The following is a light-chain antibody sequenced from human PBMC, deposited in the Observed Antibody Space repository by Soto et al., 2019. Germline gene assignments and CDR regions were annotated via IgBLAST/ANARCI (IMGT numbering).Light chain of an antibody. Sequence: ALTQPASVSGSPGQSITISCTGSSSDVGGYNYVSWYQQHPGKAPKLMIYDVTNRPSGVSNRFSGSKSGNTASLTISGLQAEDEADYYCSSYTSSSTRVFGTGTKVTVL. J-gene: IGLJ1*01. CDR2: DVT. CDR1: SSDVGGYNY. CDR3: SSYTSSSTRV. V-gene: IGLV2-14*01.